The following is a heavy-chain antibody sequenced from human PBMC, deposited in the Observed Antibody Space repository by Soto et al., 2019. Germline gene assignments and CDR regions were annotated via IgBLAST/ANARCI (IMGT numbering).Heavy chain of an antibody. D-gene: IGHD3-9*01. CDR2: IIPIFGTA. CDR1: GGTFSSYA. Sequence: SVKVSCKASGGTFSSYAISWVRQAPGQGLEWMGGIIPIFGTANYAQKFQGRVTITADESTSTAYMELSSLRSEDTAVYYFARGGRPYDILTGVYYYYYGMDVWGQGTTVTVSS. CDR3: ARGGRPYDILTGVYYYYYGMDV. J-gene: IGHJ6*01. V-gene: IGHV1-69*13.